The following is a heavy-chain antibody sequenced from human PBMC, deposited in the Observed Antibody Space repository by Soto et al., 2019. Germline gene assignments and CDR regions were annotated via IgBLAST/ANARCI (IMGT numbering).Heavy chain of an antibody. Sequence: PSETLSLTCAVYGGSFSGYYWSWIRQPPGKGLEWIGEINHSGSTNYNPSLKSRVTISVDTSKNQFSLKLSSVTAADTAVYYCARGGLHLGELSSPDFDYWGQGTLVNVS. CDR1: GGSFSGYY. D-gene: IGHD3-16*02. CDR3: ARGGLHLGELSSPDFDY. J-gene: IGHJ4*02. V-gene: IGHV4-34*01. CDR2: INHSGST.